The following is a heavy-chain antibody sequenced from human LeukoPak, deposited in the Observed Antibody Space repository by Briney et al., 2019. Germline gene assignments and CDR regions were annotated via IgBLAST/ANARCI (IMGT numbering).Heavy chain of an antibody. V-gene: IGHV3-33*01. Sequence: PGGSLRLSCAASGFTFGSYGMHWVRQAPGKGLEWVAVIWHDGSNTFYADSVKGRFTIFRDNSKDTLYLQMNSLRAEDTAVYYCARDGVNCSGSGCYSFFAFDIWGQGTMVTVSS. CDR2: IWHDGSNT. J-gene: IGHJ3*02. D-gene: IGHD2-15*01. CDR3: ARDGVNCSGSGCYSFFAFDI. CDR1: GFTFGSYG.